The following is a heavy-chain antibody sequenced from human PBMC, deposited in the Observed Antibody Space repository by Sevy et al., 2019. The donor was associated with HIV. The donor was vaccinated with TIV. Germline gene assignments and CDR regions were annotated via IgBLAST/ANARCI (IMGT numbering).Heavy chain of an antibody. CDR1: GGSISSSSYY. D-gene: IGHD4-17*01. J-gene: IGHJ6*02. CDR3: ASLTTVTTSSILYYYYYGMDV. Sequence: SETLSLTCTVSGGSISSSSYYWGWIRQPPGKGLEWIGSIYYSGSTNYNPSLKSRVTISVDTSKNQFSLKLSSVTAADTAVYYCASLTTVTTSSILYYYYYGMDVWGQGTTVTVSS. CDR2: IYYSGST. V-gene: IGHV4-39*01.